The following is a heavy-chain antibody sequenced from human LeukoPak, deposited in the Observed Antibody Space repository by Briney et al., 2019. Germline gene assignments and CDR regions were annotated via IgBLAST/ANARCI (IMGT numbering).Heavy chain of an antibody. CDR1: GGSFSGYY. J-gene: IGHJ6*02. CDR2: INHSGST. Sequence: PSETLSLTCAVYGGSFSGYYWSWIRQPPGKGLEWIGEINHSGSTNYNPSLKSRVTISVDTSKNQFSLKLSSVTAADTAVYYCARDIVVVPAALRGGYYYGVDVWGQGTTVTVSS. CDR3: ARDIVVVPAALRGGYYYGVDV. V-gene: IGHV4-34*01. D-gene: IGHD2-2*01.